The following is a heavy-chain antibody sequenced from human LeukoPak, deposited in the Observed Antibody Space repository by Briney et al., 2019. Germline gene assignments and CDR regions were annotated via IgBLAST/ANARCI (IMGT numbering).Heavy chain of an antibody. CDR1: GYTFTSYD. D-gene: IGHD3-10*01. Sequence: GASVKVSCKASGYTFTSYDINWVRQATGQGLEWMGGIIPIFGTANYAQKFQGRVTFTADESTSTACMELGSLRSEDTAMYYCAYTYGSGSYVHDYWGQGTLVTVSS. CDR2: IIPIFGTA. V-gene: IGHV1-69*13. CDR3: AYTYGSGSYVHDY. J-gene: IGHJ4*02.